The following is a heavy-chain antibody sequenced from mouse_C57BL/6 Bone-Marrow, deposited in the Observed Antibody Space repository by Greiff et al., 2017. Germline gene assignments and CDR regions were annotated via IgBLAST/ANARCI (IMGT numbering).Heavy chain of an antibody. D-gene: IGHD1-1*01. J-gene: IGHJ4*01. CDR1: GYTFTSYW. CDR2: IDPSDSET. V-gene: IGHV1-52*01. CDR3: ARSPLYGSSYDYAMDY. Sequence: QVQLQQPGAELVRPGSSVKLSCKASGYTFTSYWMHWVKQRPIQGLEWIGNIDPSDSETHYNQKFKDKATLTVDKSSSTAYMQLSSLTSEDSAVYYCARSPLYGSSYDYAMDYWGQGTSVTVSS.